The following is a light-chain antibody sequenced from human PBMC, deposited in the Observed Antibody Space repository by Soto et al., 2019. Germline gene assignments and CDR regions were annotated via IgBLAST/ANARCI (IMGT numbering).Light chain of an antibody. CDR1: SSDIKY. V-gene: IGLV2-14*01. Sequence: QSVRTQPASVSGSPGQSITISCTGTSSDIKYFSWYQQHPGKAPKVLIYEVTNRPSGVSNRFSGSKSGNTASLTISGLQAEDEADYYCSSYRSSSIYVFGTGTKVTVL. CDR2: EVT. J-gene: IGLJ1*01. CDR3: SSYRSSSIYV.